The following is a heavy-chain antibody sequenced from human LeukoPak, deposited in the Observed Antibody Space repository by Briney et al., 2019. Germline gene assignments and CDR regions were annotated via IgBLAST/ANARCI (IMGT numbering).Heavy chain of an antibody. Sequence: SETLSLTCTVSGGSISSSSYYWGWIRQPPGKGLEWIGSIYYSGSTYYNPSLKSRVTISVDTSKNQFSLKLSSVTAADTAVYYCARIIAARPGFYYYYYYMDVWGKGTTVTVSS. V-gene: IGHV4-39*07. J-gene: IGHJ6*03. CDR2: IYYSGST. CDR3: ARIIAARPGFYYYYYYMDV. CDR1: GGSISSSSYY. D-gene: IGHD6-6*01.